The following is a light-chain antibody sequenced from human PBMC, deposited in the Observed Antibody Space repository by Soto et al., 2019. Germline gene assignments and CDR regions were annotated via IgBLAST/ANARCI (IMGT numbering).Light chain of an antibody. V-gene: IGLV2-14*03. Sequence: QSVLTQPASVSGSPGQSITISCTGTSSDIGHYDYVSWYQQHPGKAPKLMIYHVTNRPSGVSNRYSGSKSGNSASLTISGLQADAESDYYCCSLTTSHTYVFGSGTKLTVL. CDR2: HVT. J-gene: IGLJ1*01. CDR3: CSLTTSHTYV. CDR1: SSDIGHYDY.